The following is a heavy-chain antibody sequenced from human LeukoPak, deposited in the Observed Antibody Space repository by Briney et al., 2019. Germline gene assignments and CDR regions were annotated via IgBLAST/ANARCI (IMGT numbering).Heavy chain of an antibody. Sequence: SETLSLTCTVSGGSISSSSYYWGWIRQPPGKGLEWIGSIYYSGSTYYNPSLKSRVTISVDTSKNQFSLKLSSVTAADTAVYYCARVALPGSPYGMDVWGQGTTVTVSS. CDR1: GGSISSSSYY. D-gene: IGHD2-15*01. CDR2: IYYSGST. J-gene: IGHJ6*02. CDR3: ARVALPGSPYGMDV. V-gene: IGHV4-39*07.